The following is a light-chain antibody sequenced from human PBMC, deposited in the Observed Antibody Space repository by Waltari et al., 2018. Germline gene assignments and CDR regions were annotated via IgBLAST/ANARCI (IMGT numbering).Light chain of an antibody. V-gene: IGKV1-5*03. J-gene: IGKJ1*01. Sequence: DIQVTQSPSTLSASVGDRVSITCRASQSIVVWLAWYQPKPGKAPRLLIYKAYYWESGVPSRFSCSGSGTRFTLTISSLQADYFATYYCLQYNSYPGTFGQGTKVEI. CDR1: QSIVVW. CDR2: KAY. CDR3: LQYNSYPGT.